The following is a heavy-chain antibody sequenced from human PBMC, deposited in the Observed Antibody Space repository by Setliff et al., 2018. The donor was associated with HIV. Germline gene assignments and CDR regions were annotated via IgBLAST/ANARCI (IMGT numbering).Heavy chain of an antibody. V-gene: IGHV4-4*07. D-gene: IGHD3-10*01. Sequence: SETLSLTCTISGGPFGVYRWSWIRQSAGRGLEWIGRIDSSGTTDYKPSLKGRVAISVDTSRNQFSLRVTSVTAADTAVYFCARDRHSSGLGSYGPWGPGILVTVS. CDR2: IDSSGTT. CDR1: GGPFGVYR. CDR3: ARDRHSSGLGSYGP. J-gene: IGHJ5*02.